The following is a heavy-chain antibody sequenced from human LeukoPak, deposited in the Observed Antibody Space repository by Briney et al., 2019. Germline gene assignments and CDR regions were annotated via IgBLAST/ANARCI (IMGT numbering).Heavy chain of an antibody. Sequence: PGGSLRLSCAASGFTFSSYDMSWVRQAPGKGLEWVSAISGSGGSTYYADSVKGRFTVSRDNSKNTLYLQMNSLRAEDTAVYYCAKDTVTTFYYYYGMDVWGQGTTVTVSS. CDR3: AKDTVTTFYYYYGMDV. J-gene: IGHJ6*02. CDR1: GFTFSSYD. D-gene: IGHD4-17*01. V-gene: IGHV3-23*01. CDR2: ISGSGGST.